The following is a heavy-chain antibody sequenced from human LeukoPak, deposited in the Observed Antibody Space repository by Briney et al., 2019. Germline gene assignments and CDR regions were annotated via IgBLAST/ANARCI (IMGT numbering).Heavy chain of an antibody. J-gene: IGHJ5*02. D-gene: IGHD4-11*01. Sequence: ASVMVSCKASGYTFTSYAMNWVRQAPGQGLEWMGWINTNTGNPTYAQGFTGRFVFSLDTSVSTAYLQISGLKAEDTAVYYCARGPPPTVLTTFGWFDPWGQGTLVTVSS. CDR2: INTNTGNP. CDR3: ARGPPPTVLTTFGWFDP. V-gene: IGHV7-4-1*02. CDR1: GYTFTSYA.